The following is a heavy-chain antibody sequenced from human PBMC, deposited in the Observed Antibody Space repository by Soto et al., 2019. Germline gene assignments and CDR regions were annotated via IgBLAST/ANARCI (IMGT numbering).Heavy chain of an antibody. CDR3: VRPRPSGENYGMDV. Sequence: VQLVESGGGLIQPGGSLRLSCVASGLTVSQNYMAWVRQAPEMGPQWVSVLYAEGSTYYTESVKGRFTTSRDPSKNTLFLQMDGLRAEDTAVYYCVRPRPSGENYGMDVWGQGTTVTVSS. CDR2: LYAEGST. D-gene: IGHD1-26*01. J-gene: IGHJ6*02. V-gene: IGHV3-53*01. CDR1: GLTVSQNY.